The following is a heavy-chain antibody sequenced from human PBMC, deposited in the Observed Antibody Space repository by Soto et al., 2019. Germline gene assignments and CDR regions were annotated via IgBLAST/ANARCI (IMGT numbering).Heavy chain of an antibody. CDR1: GYTLTELS. V-gene: IGHV1-24*01. Sequence: ASVKVSCKVSGYTLTELSMHWVRQAPGKGLEWMGGFDPEDGETIYAQKFQGRVTMTEDTSTDTAYMELSSLRSEDTAVYYCATEPPHYDFWSTRGQGTLVTVSS. CDR3: ATEPPHYDFWST. D-gene: IGHD3-3*01. CDR2: FDPEDGET. J-gene: IGHJ4*02.